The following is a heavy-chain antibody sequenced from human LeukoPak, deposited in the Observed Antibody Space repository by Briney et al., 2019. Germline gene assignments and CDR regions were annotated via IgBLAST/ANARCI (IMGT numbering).Heavy chain of an antibody. CDR3: ARYVSSGLDY. J-gene: IGHJ4*02. CDR1: GDSISGYY. D-gene: IGHD3-22*01. CDR2: IYYSGST. Sequence: SETLSLTCTVSGDSISGYYWSWMRQPPGRGLEWIGNIYYSGSTSYNPSLKSRVTISVDTSKNQFSLKLRSVTAAGTAVYYCARYVSSGLDYWGQGTLVTVSS. V-gene: IGHV4-59*01.